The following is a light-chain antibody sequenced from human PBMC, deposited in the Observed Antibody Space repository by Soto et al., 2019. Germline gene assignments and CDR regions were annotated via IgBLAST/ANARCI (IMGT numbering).Light chain of an antibody. J-gene: IGLJ1*01. CDR1: SSDVGGHNY. CDR2: EVN. V-gene: IGLV2-14*01. Sequence: QSALTQPASVSGSPGQSITISCTGTSSDVGGHNYVSWYQQHPDKAPKLMIYEVNNRPSGVSNRFSGSKSGNTASLTISGLQAEDEADYYCSSYTSSSTLDVFGTGTKLTVL. CDR3: SSYTSSSTLDV.